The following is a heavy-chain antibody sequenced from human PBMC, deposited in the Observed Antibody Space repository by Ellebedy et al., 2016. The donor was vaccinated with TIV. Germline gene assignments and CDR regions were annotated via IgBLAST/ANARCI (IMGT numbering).Heavy chain of an antibody. CDR2: IIPIFGTA. J-gene: IGHJ3*02. D-gene: IGHD6-25*01. Sequence: SVKVSCXASGYTFTSYGISWVRQAPGQGLEWMGGIIPIFGTANYAQKFQGRVTITADESTSTAYMELSSLRSEDTAVYYCARAPISGATRTHDAFDIWGQGTMVTVSS. V-gene: IGHV1-69*13. CDR1: GYTFTSYG. CDR3: ARAPISGATRTHDAFDI.